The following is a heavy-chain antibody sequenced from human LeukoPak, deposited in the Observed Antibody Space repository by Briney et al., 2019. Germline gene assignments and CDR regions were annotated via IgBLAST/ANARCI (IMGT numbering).Heavy chain of an antibody. Sequence: GGSLRLSCAASGFTLSSYWMSWVHQAPAKGLEWVANIKQDGSEKYYVDSVKGRFTISRDNAKNSLYLQMNSLRAEDTAVYYCARAQRPAPGIAAAGPDYWGQGTLVTVSS. CDR3: ARAQRPAPGIAAAGPDY. J-gene: IGHJ4*02. CDR1: GFTLSSYW. CDR2: IKQDGSEK. D-gene: IGHD6-13*01. V-gene: IGHV3-7*01.